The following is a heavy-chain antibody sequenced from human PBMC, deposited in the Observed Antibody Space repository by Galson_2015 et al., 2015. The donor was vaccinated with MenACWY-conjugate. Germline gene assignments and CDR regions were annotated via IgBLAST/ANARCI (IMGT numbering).Heavy chain of an antibody. Sequence: SLRLSCAASGFTFSAYYMSWIRHTPGKGLEWVSYISSNNRDTNYAESVRGRFTISRDNAKNLLYLQMNSLRAEDTAVYYCARGGLTILGVVLYGMDVWGQGTTLTVSS. CDR2: ISSNNRDT. J-gene: IGHJ6*02. V-gene: IGHV3-11*06. D-gene: IGHD3-3*01. CDR1: GFTFSAYY. CDR3: ARGGLTILGVVLYGMDV.